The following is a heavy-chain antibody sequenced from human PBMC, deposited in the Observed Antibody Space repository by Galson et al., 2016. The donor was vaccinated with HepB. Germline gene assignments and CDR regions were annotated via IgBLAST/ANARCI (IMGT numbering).Heavy chain of an antibody. CDR3: ARDERLKYYGMDV. CDR2: TYYSSKWYN. J-gene: IGHJ6*02. Sequence: CAISGDSASRNNVAWYWIRQSPSRGLEWLGRTYYSSKWYNDYALSLKSRISINADTSKNQIFLQLNSVTPDDTAVYYCARDERLKYYGMDVWGQGTTVTVSS. D-gene: IGHD5/OR15-5a*01. V-gene: IGHV6-1*01. CDR1: GDSASRNNVA.